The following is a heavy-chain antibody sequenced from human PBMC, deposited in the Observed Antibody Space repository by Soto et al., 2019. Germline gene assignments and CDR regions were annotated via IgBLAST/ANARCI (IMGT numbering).Heavy chain of an antibody. V-gene: IGHV3-23*01. J-gene: IGHJ4*02. CDR3: AKDSPSHVGGWELPFDY. D-gene: IGHD2-21*01. CDR1: GLTFGSYA. CDR2: ISGSGGTT. Sequence: GGSLRLSCAASGLTFGSYAMSWVRQAPGKGLEWVSAISGSGGTTYYAGSVRGRFTISRDNSENTLYLQMNSLRADDTAVYYCAKDSPSHVGGWELPFDYWGQGTLVTVSS.